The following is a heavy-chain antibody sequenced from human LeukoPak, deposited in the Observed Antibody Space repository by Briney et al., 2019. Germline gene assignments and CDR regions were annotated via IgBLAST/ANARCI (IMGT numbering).Heavy chain of an antibody. CDR3: ARYILTGYYDY. Sequence: SGGSLRLSCAASGFTVSSNYMSWVRQAPGKGLEWVSSISSSSSYIYYADSVKGRFTISRDNAKNSLYLQMNSLRAEDTAVYYCARYILTGYYDYWGQGTLVTVSS. V-gene: IGHV3-21*01. D-gene: IGHD3-9*01. CDR1: GFTVSSNY. CDR2: ISSSSSYI. J-gene: IGHJ4*02.